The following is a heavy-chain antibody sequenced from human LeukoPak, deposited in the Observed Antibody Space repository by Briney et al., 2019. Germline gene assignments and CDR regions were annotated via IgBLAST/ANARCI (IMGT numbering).Heavy chain of an antibody. D-gene: IGHD5-12*01. J-gene: IGHJ3*02. Sequence: GGSLRLSCAASGFTFSSYSMNWVRQAPGKGLEWVSSISSSSSYIYYADSVRGRFTTSRDNAKNSLYLQMNSLRAEDTAVYYCARVRGYSGYDSEAFDIWGQGTMVTVSS. CDR3: ARVRGYSGYDSEAFDI. CDR2: ISSSSSYI. V-gene: IGHV3-21*01. CDR1: GFTFSSYS.